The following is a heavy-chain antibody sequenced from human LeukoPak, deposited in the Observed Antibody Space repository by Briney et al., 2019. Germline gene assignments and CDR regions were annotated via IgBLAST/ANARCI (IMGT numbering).Heavy chain of an antibody. CDR2: IKSKTDGGTT. D-gene: IGHD1-26*01. J-gene: IGHJ6*02. CDR3: TTEGGAPRWNYYYGMDV. Sequence: PGGSLRLSCAASGFTFSNAWMSWVRQAPGKGLEWVGRIKSKTDGGTTDYAAPVKGRFTISRDDSKNTLYLQMNSLKTEDTAVYYCTTEGGAPRWNYYYGMDVWGQGTTVTVSS. CDR1: GFTFSNAW. V-gene: IGHV3-15*01.